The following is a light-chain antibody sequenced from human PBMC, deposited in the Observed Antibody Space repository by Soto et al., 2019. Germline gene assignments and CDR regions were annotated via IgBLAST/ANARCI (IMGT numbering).Light chain of an antibody. CDR3: SSYAGSNNSYV. CDR2: EVS. J-gene: IGLJ1*01. CDR1: SSDVGGYNF. V-gene: IGLV2-8*01. Sequence: QSALTQPPSAPGSPGQSVTISCTGTSSDVGGYNFVSWYQQHPGKAPKLMIYEVSKRPSGVPDRFSGSKSDNTASLTVSGLQAEDEADYYCSSYAGSNNSYVFGTGTKLTVL.